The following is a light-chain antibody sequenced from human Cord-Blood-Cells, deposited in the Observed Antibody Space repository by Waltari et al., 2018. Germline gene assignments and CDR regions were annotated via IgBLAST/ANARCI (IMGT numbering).Light chain of an antibody. J-gene: IGKJ4*01. CDR3: QQDYNLPLT. Sequence: EIVMTQSPATLSLSHGERATLSCRASQSVSSSYLSWYQQKPGQAPRLLIYGASTRATGIPARFSGSGYGTDFTLTISSLQPEDFAVYYCQQDYNLPLTFGGGTKVEIK. V-gene: IGKV3D-7*01. CDR2: GAS. CDR1: QSVSSSY.